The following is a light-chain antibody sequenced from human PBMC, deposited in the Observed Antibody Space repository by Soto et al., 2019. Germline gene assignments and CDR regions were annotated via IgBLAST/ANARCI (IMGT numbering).Light chain of an antibody. CDR1: QGITSW. V-gene: IGKV1-12*01. CDR3: QQTTTFPLT. CDR2: SAS. Sequence: DIQMTQSPSSVSASVGDRVTITCRASQGITSWLAWYQQKPGKAPKLLIYSASNLQSGVPSRFSGSGSGTDFTLSNSGLQPASFATYYCQQTTTFPLTFGGGTKVEIK. J-gene: IGKJ4*01.